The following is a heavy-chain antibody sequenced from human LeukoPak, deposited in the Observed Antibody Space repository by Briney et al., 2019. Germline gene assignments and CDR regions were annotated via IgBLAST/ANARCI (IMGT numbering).Heavy chain of an antibody. CDR2: FDPEDGET. Sequence: ASVKVSCKVSGYTLTELSMHWVRQAPGKGLEWMGGFDPEDGETIYAQKFQGRVTMTEDTSTDTAYMELSSLRSEDTAMYYCATEGPGVYWFDPWGQGTLVTVSS. J-gene: IGHJ5*02. CDR3: ATEGPGVYWFDP. D-gene: IGHD6-13*01. CDR1: GYTLTELS. V-gene: IGHV1-24*01.